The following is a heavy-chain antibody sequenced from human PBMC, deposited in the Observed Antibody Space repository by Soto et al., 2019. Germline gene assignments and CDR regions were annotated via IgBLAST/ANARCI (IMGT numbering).Heavy chain of an antibody. V-gene: IGHV3-30-3*01. CDR1: GFTFSSYA. J-gene: IGHJ5*02. D-gene: IGHD2-2*01. Sequence: QVQLVESGGGVVQPGRSLRLSCAASGFTFSSYAMHWVRQAPGKGLEWVAVISYDGSNKYYADSVKGRFTISRDNSKNTLYLQMNSLRAEDTAVYYCARDDGYCISTSCYEGGGNWFDPWGQGTLVTVSS. CDR2: ISYDGSNK. CDR3: ARDDGYCISTSCYEGGGNWFDP.